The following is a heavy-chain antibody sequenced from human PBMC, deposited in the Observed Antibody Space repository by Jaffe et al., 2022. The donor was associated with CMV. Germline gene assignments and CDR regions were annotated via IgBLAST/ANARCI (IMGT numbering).Heavy chain of an antibody. D-gene: IGHD3-10*01. CDR1: GYTFVRYG. CDR3: ARDLGGAFSRSWPEGKTH. V-gene: IGHV1-18*01. CDR2: IAAYNGNT. J-gene: IGHJ1*01. Sequence: QVQLVQSGSEVKKPGASVKVSCKASGYTFVRYGISWVRQAPGQGLEWMGWIAAYNGNTNYAPKLKGRVTMTIDTSTSTTYMELRSLRSDDTAVYYCARDLGGAFSRSWPEGKTHWGQGTLVSVSS.